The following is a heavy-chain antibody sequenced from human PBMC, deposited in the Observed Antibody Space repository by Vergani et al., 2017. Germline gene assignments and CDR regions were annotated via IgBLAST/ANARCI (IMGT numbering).Heavy chain of an antibody. V-gene: IGHV1-46*01. Sequence: QVQLVQSGAEVKKPGASVKVSCKASGYTFTSYYMHWVRQAPGQGLEWMGIINPSGGSTSYAQKFQGSVTMTRDTSTSTVYMELSSLRSEDTAVYYCARESQNPDAFDIWGQGTLVTVSS. CDR1: GYTFTSYY. D-gene: IGHD3-16*01. CDR3: ARESQNPDAFDI. J-gene: IGHJ4*02. CDR2: INPSGGST.